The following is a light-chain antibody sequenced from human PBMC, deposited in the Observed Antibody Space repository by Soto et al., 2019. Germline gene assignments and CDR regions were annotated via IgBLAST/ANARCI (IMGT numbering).Light chain of an antibody. Sequence: EIVMTQSPANLSVSPGERATLSCRASQSVSDNLAWYQQKPGQAPRLFIYGASARATGIPARFSGSGSGKDFTLPIISLQFDFFAFYDHRDLHT. V-gene: IGKV3-15*01. J-gene: IGKJ2*01. CDR1: QSVSDN. CDR3: RDLHT. CDR2: GAS.